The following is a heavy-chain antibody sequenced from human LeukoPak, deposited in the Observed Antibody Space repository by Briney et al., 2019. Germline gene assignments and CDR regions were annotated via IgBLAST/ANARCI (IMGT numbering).Heavy chain of an antibody. D-gene: IGHD5-18*01. V-gene: IGHV3-23*01. CDR2: ISGSGGST. Sequence: GGSLRLSCAASGFTFGCYAMSWVRQAPGKGLEWVSAISGSGGSTYYADSVKGRFTISRDNSKHTLYLQMNSLRAEDTAVYYCAKGDQRGYRYPPFDYWGQGTLVTVSS. CDR3: AKGDQRGYRYPPFDY. CDR1: GFTFGCYA. J-gene: IGHJ4*02.